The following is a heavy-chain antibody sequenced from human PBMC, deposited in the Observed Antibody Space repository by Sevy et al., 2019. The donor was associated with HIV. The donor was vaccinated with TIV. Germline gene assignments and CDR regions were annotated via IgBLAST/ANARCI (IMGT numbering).Heavy chain of an antibody. J-gene: IGHJ1*01. CDR3: ARDQETVTIEYFQH. CDR1: GFTLSSYA. CDR2: ISYDGSNK. Sequence: GGSLRLSCAASGFTLSSYAMHWVRQAPGKGLEWVAVISYDGSNKYYADSVKGRFTISRDNSKNTLYLQMNSLRAEDTAVYYCARDQETVTIEYFQHWGQGTLVTVSS. D-gene: IGHD4-17*01. V-gene: IGHV3-30-3*01.